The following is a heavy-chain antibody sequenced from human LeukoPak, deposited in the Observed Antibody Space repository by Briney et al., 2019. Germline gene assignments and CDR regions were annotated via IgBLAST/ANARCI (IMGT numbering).Heavy chain of an antibody. CDR2: INPNSGGT. CDR3: ARNEHQLVLGNWFDP. J-gene: IGHJ5*02. Sequence: ASVKVSCKASGYTFTGYYMHWVRQAPGQGLEWMGWINPNSGGTNYAQKFQGRVTMTRDTSISTAYMELSRLRSDDTAVYYCARNEHQLVLGNWFDPWGQGTLVTVSS. D-gene: IGHD6-13*01. V-gene: IGHV1-2*02. CDR1: GYTFTGYY.